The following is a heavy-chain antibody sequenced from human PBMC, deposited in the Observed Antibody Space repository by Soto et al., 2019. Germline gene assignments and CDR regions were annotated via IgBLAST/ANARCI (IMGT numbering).Heavy chain of an antibody. J-gene: IGHJ6*02. V-gene: IGHV3-33*01. CDR2: IWYDGSNK. CDR1: GFTFSSYG. CDR3: ARVNTTGDNYYYYGMDV. Sequence: GGSLRLSCAACGFTFSSYGMHWVRQAPGKGLEWVAVIWYDGSNKYYADSVKGRFTISRDNSKNTLYLQMNSLRAEDTAVYYCARVNTTGDNYYYYGMDVWGQGTTVTVSS. D-gene: IGHD7-27*01.